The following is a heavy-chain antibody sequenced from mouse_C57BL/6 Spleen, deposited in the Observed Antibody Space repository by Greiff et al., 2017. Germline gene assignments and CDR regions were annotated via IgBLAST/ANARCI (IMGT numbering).Heavy chain of an antibody. D-gene: IGHD2-2*01. V-gene: IGHV1-15*01. Sequence: QVHVKQSGAELVRPGASVTLSCKASGYTFTDYEMHWVKQTPVHGLEWIGAIDPETGGTAYNQKFKGKAILTADKSSSTAYMELRSLTSEDSAVYYCTRYHYGYHGGDYWGQGTTLTVSS. CDR1: GYTFTDYE. CDR2: IDPETGGT. CDR3: TRYHYGYHGGDY. J-gene: IGHJ2*01.